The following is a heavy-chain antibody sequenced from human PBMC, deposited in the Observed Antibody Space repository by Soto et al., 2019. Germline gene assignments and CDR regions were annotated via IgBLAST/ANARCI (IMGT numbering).Heavy chain of an antibody. CDR2: ISGSGIST. CDR3: AKEPVGPDWYFDL. J-gene: IGHJ2*01. V-gene: IGHV3-23*01. Sequence: DVQLLESGGGLVQPGGSLRLSCAASGFTFRSYAMSWVRQAPGKGLEWVSGISGSGISTHYADSVKGRFTVSRDNSKNTLYLQMNSLRAEDTAVYNCAKEPVGPDWYFDLWGRGTL. CDR1: GFTFRSYA.